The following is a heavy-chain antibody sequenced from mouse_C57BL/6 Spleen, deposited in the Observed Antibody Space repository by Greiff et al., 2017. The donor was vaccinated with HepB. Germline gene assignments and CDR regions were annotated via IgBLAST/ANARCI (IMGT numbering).Heavy chain of an antibody. CDR1: GFTFSSYA. D-gene: IGHD2-1*01. V-gene: IGHV5-4*01. J-gene: IGHJ1*03. CDR2: ISDGGSYT. CDR3: ARDAYGNYPSYWYFDV. Sequence: EVQGVESGGGLVKPGGSLKLSCAASGFTFSSYAMSWVRQTPEKRLEWVATISDGGSYTYYPDNVKGRFTISRDNAKNNLYLQMSHLKSEDTAMYYCARDAYGNYPSYWYFDVWGTGTTVTVSS.